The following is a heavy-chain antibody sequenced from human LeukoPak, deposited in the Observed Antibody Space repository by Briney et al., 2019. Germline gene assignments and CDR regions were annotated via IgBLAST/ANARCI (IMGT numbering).Heavy chain of an antibody. V-gene: IGHV4-59*01. CDR3: ARETMFSGYYFDS. Sequence: SETLSLTCTVSGGAISSYYWSWIRQHPGRGVEWIGYIYYSGGTKYNSSLKSRLTMSVDTSKNQFSLNLTSVTAADTAVYYCARETMFSGYYFDSWGQGILVTVSS. CDR1: GGAISSYY. J-gene: IGHJ4*02. D-gene: IGHD3-10*02. CDR2: IYYSGGT.